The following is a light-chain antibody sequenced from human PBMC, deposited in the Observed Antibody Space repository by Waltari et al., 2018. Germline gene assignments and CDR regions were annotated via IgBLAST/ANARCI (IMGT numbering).Light chain of an antibody. Sequence: EIVMTQSPATLSVSPGERATLSCRASQNIRSNLAWYRQKPGQAPRLLIYGASFRATGIPARISGSWSVTEFTLTISSLQSEDFAVYFCQQYDNWPPITFGQGTKLEIK. J-gene: IGKJ2*01. CDR2: GAS. V-gene: IGKV3-15*01. CDR1: QNIRSN. CDR3: QQYDNWPPIT.